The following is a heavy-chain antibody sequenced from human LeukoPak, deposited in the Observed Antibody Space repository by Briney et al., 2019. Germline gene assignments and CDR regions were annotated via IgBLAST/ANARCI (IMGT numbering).Heavy chain of an antibody. CDR1: SGSISTSNYY. Sequence: PSETLSLTCTVSSGSISTSNYYWGWVRQPPGKALEWIGNIFYSGSTYYSPSLKSRVTISVDTSKNQFSLKLSSVTAADTAVYYCARGLSYSPKSYYYYYMDVWGKGTTVTVSS. D-gene: IGHD1-26*01. V-gene: IGHV4-39*07. J-gene: IGHJ6*03. CDR3: ARGLSYSPKSYYYYYMDV. CDR2: IFYSGST.